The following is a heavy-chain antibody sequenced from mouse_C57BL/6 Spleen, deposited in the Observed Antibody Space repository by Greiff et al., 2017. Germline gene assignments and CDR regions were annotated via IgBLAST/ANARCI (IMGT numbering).Heavy chain of an antibody. CDR1: GYTFTSYW. D-gene: IGHD2-4*01. CDR2: IYPGNSDT. Sequence: VQLQQSGTVLARPGASVKMSCKTSGYTFTSYWMHWVKQRPGQGLEWIGAIYPGNSDTSYNQKFKGKAKLTAVTSASTAYMELSSLTNEDSAVYYCTRSHYDYDVGFAYWGQGTLVTVSA. V-gene: IGHV1-5*01. J-gene: IGHJ3*01. CDR3: TRSHYDYDVGFAY.